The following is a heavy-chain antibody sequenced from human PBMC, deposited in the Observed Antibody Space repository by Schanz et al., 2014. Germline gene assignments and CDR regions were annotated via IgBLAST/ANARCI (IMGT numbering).Heavy chain of an antibody. Sequence: EVHLVESGGGLVQPGGSLRLSCATSGLTFTSAWMSWVRQAPGKGLEWVGRIKSKSDGETTDYAAPVKGRVTISRDDSKNALYSQMHSLKTEDTAVYHCNACGWVEAAPAASGYGVAVWGQGTTVTVSS. CDR3: NACGWVEAAPAASGYGVAV. V-gene: IGHV3-15*01. CDR1: GLTFTSAW. CDR2: IKSKSDGETT. D-gene: IGHD6-13*01. J-gene: IGHJ6*02.